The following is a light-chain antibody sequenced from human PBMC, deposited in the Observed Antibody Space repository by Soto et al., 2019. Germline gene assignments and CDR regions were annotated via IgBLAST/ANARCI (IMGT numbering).Light chain of an antibody. J-gene: IGKJ4*01. CDR1: QSISSY. CDR2: AAS. Sequence: DIHMTHSPSSLSASVGDRVTITCRASQSISSYLNWYQQKPWKAPKLLFYAASSLQSGVPSSFSGSGSGTDFTLTISSLQPEDFATYYCQQSYSTPLTFGGGTKVEIK. CDR3: QQSYSTPLT. V-gene: IGKV1-39*01.